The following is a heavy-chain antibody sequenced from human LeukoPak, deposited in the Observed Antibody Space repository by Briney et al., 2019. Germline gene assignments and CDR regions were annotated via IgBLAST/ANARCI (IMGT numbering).Heavy chain of an antibody. CDR1: GGSVSTDDYY. D-gene: IGHD2-21*01. V-gene: IGHV4-61*08. CDR3: ARDLVN. Sequence: SETLSLTCTVSGGSVSTDDYYWSWIRQPPGKGLEWIGHIHNSRSTNYNPSLKSRVTISVDTSKNQFSLRLSSVSAADAAVYYCARDLVNWGQGTLVTVSS. CDR2: IHNSRST. J-gene: IGHJ4*02.